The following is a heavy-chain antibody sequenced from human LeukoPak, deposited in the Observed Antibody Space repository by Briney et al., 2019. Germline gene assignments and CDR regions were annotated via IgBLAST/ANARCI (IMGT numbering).Heavy chain of an antibody. CDR2: INHSGST. Sequence: SETLSLTCAVYGGSFSGYYWSWIRQPPGKGLEWIGEINHSGSTNYNPSLKSRVTISVDTSKNQFSLKLSSVTAADTAVYYCARYCSSTSCVDYWGQGTLVTVSS. J-gene: IGHJ4*02. CDR3: ARYCSSTSCVDY. D-gene: IGHD2-2*01. CDR1: GGSFSGYY. V-gene: IGHV4-34*01.